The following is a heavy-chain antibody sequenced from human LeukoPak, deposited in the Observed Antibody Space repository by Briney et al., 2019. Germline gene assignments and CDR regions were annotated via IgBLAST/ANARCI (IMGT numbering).Heavy chain of an antibody. CDR3: ARVAAPGNRFWFDP. CDR2: IIPMFGTP. CDR1: GDTFSNYA. Sequence: SVKVSCKASGDTFSNYAISWVRQAPGQGLEWMGSIIPMFGTPNNAQKFQDRVTITADKSTNTAYMELSSLRSEDTAVYYCARVAAPGNRFWFDPWGQGTLVTVSS. D-gene: IGHD6-13*01. J-gene: IGHJ5*02. V-gene: IGHV1-69*06.